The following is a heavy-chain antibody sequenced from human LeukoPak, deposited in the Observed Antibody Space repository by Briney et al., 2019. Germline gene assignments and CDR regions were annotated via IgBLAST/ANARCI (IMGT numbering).Heavy chain of an antibody. J-gene: IGHJ5*02. Sequence: SETLSLTCTVSGDCINDYYWSWLRQTPGEGLEWIGFVAYSGNSNYNPSLESRVTISIDTPKNQFSLKLKSVTAADTAIYYCARVVRGAVTFNRFDPWGQGTLVTVSS. D-gene: IGHD3-10*02. CDR2: VAYSGNS. V-gene: IGHV4-59*01. CDR1: GDCINDYY. CDR3: ARVVRGAVTFNRFDP.